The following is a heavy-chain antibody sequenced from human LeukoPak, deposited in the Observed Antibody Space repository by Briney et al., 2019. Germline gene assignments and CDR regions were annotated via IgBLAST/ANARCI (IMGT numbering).Heavy chain of an antibody. CDR3: ARGPLVFSYGTLDY. D-gene: IGHD5-18*01. Sequence: PGGSLRLSCAASGFTFSSCGMHWVRQAPGKGLEWVAVISYDGSNKYYADSVKGRFTISRDNSKNTLYLQMSSLRAEDTAVYYCARGPLVFSYGTLDYWGQGTLVSVSS. V-gene: IGHV3-30*03. CDR2: ISYDGSNK. CDR1: GFTFSSCG. J-gene: IGHJ4*02.